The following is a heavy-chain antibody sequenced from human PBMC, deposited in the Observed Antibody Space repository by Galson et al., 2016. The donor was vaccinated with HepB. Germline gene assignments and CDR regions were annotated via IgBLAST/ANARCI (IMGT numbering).Heavy chain of an antibody. D-gene: IGHD2-15*01. V-gene: IGHV3-53*01. CDR1: GFTINNNY. CDR2: IYSGGRT. Sequence: SLRLSCAVSGFTINNNYMSWVRQAPGKGLEWVSLIYSGGRTDYADSVKGRFTISRDNSKNTLYLQVNSLRAEDTAVYYCAAGNYVVVDWGQGTLVTVSS. CDR3: AAGNYVVVD. J-gene: IGHJ4*02.